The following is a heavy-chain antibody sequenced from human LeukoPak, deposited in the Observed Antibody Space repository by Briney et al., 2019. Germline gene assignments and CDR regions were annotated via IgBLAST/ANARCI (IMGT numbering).Heavy chain of an antibody. CDR3: ASGLELGY. CDR1: GFTFSTYS. CDR2: IRHDSSDI. J-gene: IGHJ4*02. Sequence: GGSLRLSCAASGFTFSTYSMNWVRQAPGKGLEWISFIRHDSSDIYYADSVKGRFTISRDNAKNSLYLQMNSLRAEDTAVYYCASGLELGYWGQGTLVTVSS. V-gene: IGHV3-48*01.